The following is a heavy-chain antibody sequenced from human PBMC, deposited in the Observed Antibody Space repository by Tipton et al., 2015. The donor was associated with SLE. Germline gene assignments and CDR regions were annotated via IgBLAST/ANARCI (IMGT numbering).Heavy chain of an antibody. Sequence: LRLSCTVSGGSISSYYWSWIRQPPGKGLEWIGYIYYSGSTNYNPSLKSRVTISVDTSKNQFSLKLSSVTAADTAVYYCARGVGSGNPLDYWGQGTLVPVSS. V-gene: IGHV4-59*01. J-gene: IGHJ4*02. CDR3: ARGVGSGNPLDY. D-gene: IGHD1-26*01. CDR1: GGSISSYY. CDR2: IYYSGST.